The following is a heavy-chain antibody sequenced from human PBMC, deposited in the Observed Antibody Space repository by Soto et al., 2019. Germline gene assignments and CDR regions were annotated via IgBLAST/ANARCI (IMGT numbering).Heavy chain of an antibody. CDR3: ARVRSGYDKYYFAY. CDR1: GGSITSDDYV. J-gene: IGHJ4*02. CDR2: VYHTGNS. D-gene: IGHD5-12*01. V-gene: IGHV4-30-4*01. Sequence: PSETLSLTCTVSGGSITSDDYVWSWIRQPPGKGLEWIGFVYHTGNSYYNPSLTSRLSISSDRSKNQFSLSLSSVTDADTAVYYCARVRSGYDKYYFAYWGQGILVTVSS.